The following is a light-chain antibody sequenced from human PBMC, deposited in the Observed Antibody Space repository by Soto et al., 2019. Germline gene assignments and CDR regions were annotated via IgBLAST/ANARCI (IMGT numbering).Light chain of an antibody. CDR1: QSINSE. CDR2: GAS. CDR3: QQGHNSPIT. J-gene: IGKJ2*01. Sequence: EIVMTQSPATLSLSPGERAALSCRAIQSINSELAWYQQKPGQPPRRLIYGASTRATGVPARFTGSESGSEFTLTISGLHSEDFAVYYCQQGHNSPITFGQGTRLEI. V-gene: IGKV3-15*01.